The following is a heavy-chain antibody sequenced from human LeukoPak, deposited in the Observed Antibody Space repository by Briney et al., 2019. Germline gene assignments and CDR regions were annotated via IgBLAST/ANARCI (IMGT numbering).Heavy chain of an antibody. D-gene: IGHD2-8*01. CDR1: GYTFTSYG. Sequence: ASVKVSFKASGYTFTSYGISWVQQAPGQGLEWMGWISAYNGNTNYAQKLQGRVTMTTDTSTSTAYMELRSLRSDDTAVYYCARDSTSMVGFYYYGMDVWGQGTTVTVSS. CDR2: ISAYNGNT. J-gene: IGHJ6*02. V-gene: IGHV1-18*01. CDR3: ARDSTSMVGFYYYGMDV.